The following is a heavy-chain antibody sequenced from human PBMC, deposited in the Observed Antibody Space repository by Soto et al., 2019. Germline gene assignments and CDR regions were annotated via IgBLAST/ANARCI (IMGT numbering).Heavy chain of an antibody. CDR3: ARAGFITGTTTVEGPHFDY. Sequence: SETLSLTCTVSGGSISSYYWSWIRQPPGKGLEWIGYIYYSGSTNYNPSLKSRVTISVDTSKNQFSLKLSSVTAADTAVYYCARAGFITGTTTVEGPHFDYWGQGTLVTVSS. CDR2: IYYSGST. CDR1: GGSISSYY. V-gene: IGHV4-59*01. D-gene: IGHD1-7*01. J-gene: IGHJ4*02.